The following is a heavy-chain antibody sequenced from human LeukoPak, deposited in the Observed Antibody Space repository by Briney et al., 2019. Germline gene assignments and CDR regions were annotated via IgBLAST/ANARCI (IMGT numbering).Heavy chain of an antibody. D-gene: IGHD6-13*01. J-gene: IGHJ4*02. CDR1: GFTFSSYA. Sequence: GGSLRLSCAASGFTFSSYAMSWVRQAPGKGLEWVAFIRYDGSNKYYADSVKGRFTISRDNSKNTLYLQMNSLRAEDTAVYYCAKVWGIAAAGNYWGQGTLVTVSS. CDR2: IRYDGSNK. V-gene: IGHV3-30*02. CDR3: AKVWGIAAAGNY.